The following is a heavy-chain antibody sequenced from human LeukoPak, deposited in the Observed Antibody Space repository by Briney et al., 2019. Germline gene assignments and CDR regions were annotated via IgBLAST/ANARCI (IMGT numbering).Heavy chain of an antibody. Sequence: GGSLRLSCAASGFSSSLCAMNWVRQAPGKGLEWVSTIIETGASPYYADSVRGRFTVSRDSSKNMFYLQMNSLRAEDTAIYYCARRGAGSGGLDYWGQGTLVTVSP. D-gene: IGHD6-19*01. CDR3: ARRGAGSGGLDY. CDR2: IIETGASP. J-gene: IGHJ4*02. CDR1: GFSSSLCA. V-gene: IGHV3-23*01.